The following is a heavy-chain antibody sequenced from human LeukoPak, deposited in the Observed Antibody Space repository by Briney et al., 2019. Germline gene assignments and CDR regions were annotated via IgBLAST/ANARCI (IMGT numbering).Heavy chain of an antibody. CDR1: GFTFSNYW. CDR3: ASCPEYYYDSSGGYYLDY. CDR2: IRYDGSNK. V-gene: IGHV3-30*02. J-gene: IGHJ4*02. D-gene: IGHD3-22*01. Sequence: GGSLRLSCAASGFTFSNYWMHWVRQAPGKGLEWVAFIRYDGSNKYYADSVKGRFTISRDNAKNSLYLQMNSLRAEDTAVYYCASCPEYYYDSSGGYYLDYWGQGTLVTVSS.